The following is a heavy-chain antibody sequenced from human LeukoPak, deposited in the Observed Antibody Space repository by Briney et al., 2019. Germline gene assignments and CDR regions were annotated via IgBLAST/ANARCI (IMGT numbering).Heavy chain of an antibody. CDR2: IDEHGEGK. D-gene: IGHD3-10*01. Sequence: GGSLRLSCTASGFTFADFYMSWVLQAPGKGLEWVANIDEHGEGKHYVDSVKGRFTISRDNTKNSLYLDMTYLRAEDTATYFCARARPGVIDYWGQGTLVPVSS. CDR3: ARARPGVIDY. V-gene: IGHV3-7*01. CDR1: GFTFADFY. J-gene: IGHJ4*01.